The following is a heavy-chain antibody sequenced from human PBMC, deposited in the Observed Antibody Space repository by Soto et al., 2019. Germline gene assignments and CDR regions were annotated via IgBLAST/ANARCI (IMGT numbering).Heavy chain of an antibody. CDR1: GGSFSGYY. J-gene: IGHJ4*02. D-gene: IGHD3-3*01. V-gene: IGHV4-34*01. Sequence: SETLSLTCAVYGGSFSGYYWSWIRQPPGKGLEWIGEINHSGSTNYNPSLKSRVTISVDTSKNQFSLKLSSVTAADTAVYYCARGQMVRGWDDFWSGTSPNYFDYWGQGTLVTVSS. CDR3: ARGQMVRGWDDFWSGTSPNYFDY. CDR2: INHSGST.